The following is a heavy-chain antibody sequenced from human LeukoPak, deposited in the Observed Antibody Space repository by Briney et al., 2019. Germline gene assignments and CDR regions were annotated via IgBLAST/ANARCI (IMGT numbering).Heavy chain of an antibody. D-gene: IGHD6-6*01. CDR2: ISNTGSTI. CDR3: ARGPYTSSNYFDY. Sequence: GGSLRLSCAASGFTFSSYSMNWVRQAPGKGLEWVSYISNTGSTIYYADSVRCRFTISRDNAKDSLYLQMNSLRAEDTAVYYCARGPYTSSNYFDYWGQGTLVTVSS. J-gene: IGHJ4*02. CDR1: GFTFSSYS. V-gene: IGHV3-48*01.